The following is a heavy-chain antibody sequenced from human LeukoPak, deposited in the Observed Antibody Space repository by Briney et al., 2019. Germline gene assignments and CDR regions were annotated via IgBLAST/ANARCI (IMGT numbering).Heavy chain of an antibody. CDR2: INPGGGST. Sequence: ASVKVSCKASGYTFTSYYMHWVRQAPGQGLEWMGIINPGGGSTSYAQRFQGRVTMTRDTSTSTVYMELSSLRSEDTAVYYCARDGNYYDGSGYYTWFDPWGQGTLVTVSS. D-gene: IGHD3-22*01. V-gene: IGHV1-46*01. CDR1: GYTFTSYY. CDR3: ARDGNYYDGSGYYTWFDP. J-gene: IGHJ5*02.